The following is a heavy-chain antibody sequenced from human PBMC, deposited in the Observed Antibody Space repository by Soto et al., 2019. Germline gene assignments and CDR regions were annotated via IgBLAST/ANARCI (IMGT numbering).Heavy chain of an antibody. V-gene: IGHV3-66*01. D-gene: IGHD6-19*01. J-gene: IGHJ4*02. CDR1: GFTVRTND. CDR3: ARDGSGPFDY. CDR2: IHRVENSKYSDST. Sequence: EVQLVESGGGLIQAGGSLRLSCAASGFTVRTNDMSWVRQAPGKGLEWIALIHRVENSKYSDSTYYADSVRDRFTISRDNSKNPVDLQMNDLSAEDTAMYYCARDGSGPFDYWGQGSLVTVSS.